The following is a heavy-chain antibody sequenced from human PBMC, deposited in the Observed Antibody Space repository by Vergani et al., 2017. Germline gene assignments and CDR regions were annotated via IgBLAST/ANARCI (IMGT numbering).Heavy chain of an antibody. J-gene: IGHJ4*02. V-gene: IGHV3-23*01. CDR2: ISGSGGST. CDR1: GFTFSSYA. Sequence: EVQLLESGGGLVQPGGSLRLSCAASGFTFSSYAMSWVRQAPGKGLEWVSAISGSGGSTYYADSVKGRFTISRDNSKNTLYLQMNSLRAEDTAVYYCARGHIYYYDSSGFSDWGQGTLVTVSS. D-gene: IGHD3-22*01. CDR3: ARGHIYYYDSSGFSD.